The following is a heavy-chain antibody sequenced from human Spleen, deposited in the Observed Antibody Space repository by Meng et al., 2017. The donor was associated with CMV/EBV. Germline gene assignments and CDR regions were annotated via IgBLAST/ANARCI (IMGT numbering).Heavy chain of an antibody. CDR2: INPNSGDR. J-gene: IGHJ4*02. V-gene: IGHV1-2*02. CDR3: ARGFSYGSGEFDS. D-gene: IGHD3-10*01. CDR1: GYTFSGYY. Sequence: KAYGYTFSGYYMHWVRQAPGQGLEWMGWINPNSGDRKYPQKFQGRVTMTRDTSISTAFLELDRLKSDDTAVYYCARGFSYGSGEFDSWGQGTLVTVSS.